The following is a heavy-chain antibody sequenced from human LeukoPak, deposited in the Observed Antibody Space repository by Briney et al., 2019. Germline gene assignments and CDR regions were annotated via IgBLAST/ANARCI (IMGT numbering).Heavy chain of an antibody. J-gene: IGHJ4*02. CDR3: ARHRFASPLDS. V-gene: IGHV4-59*08. CDR2: IFYTGDS. D-gene: IGHD2-21*01. CDR1: GVSSSSSY. Sequence: TETLSLTCTVSGVSSSSSYWSWIRQPPGKGLEWIGYIFYTGDSNHNPSFKSRVSISLDTSKDQISLKLSSVTAADTAVYYCARHRFASPLDSWGQGTLVTVSS.